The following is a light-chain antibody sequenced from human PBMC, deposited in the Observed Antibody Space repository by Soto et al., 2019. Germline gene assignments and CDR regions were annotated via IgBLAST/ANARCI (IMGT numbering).Light chain of an antibody. CDR1: SSDVGGYNY. Sequence: QSALTQPASVSGSPGQSITVSCTGTSSDVGGYNYVSWYQQHPGKAPKLMIYEVSNRPSGVSNRFSGSKSGNTASLTISGLQAEDEADYYCSSYTRSSTRVFGGGTKRTGL. V-gene: IGLV2-14*01. CDR3: SSYTRSSTRV. J-gene: IGLJ2*01. CDR2: EVS.